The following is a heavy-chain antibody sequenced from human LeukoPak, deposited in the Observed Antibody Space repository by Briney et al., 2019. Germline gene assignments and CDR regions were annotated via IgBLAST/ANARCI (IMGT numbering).Heavy chain of an antibody. J-gene: IGHJ4*02. V-gene: IGHV3-23*01. CDR3: APRRGSGYYPSPFFGC. D-gene: IGHD3-3*01. CDR1: GFTFSSYA. CDR2: ISVSGGST. Sequence: QPGGSLRLSCAASGFTFSSYAMSWVRQAPGKGLEWVSVISVSGGSTYYADSARGRFTISTYNANNTLDLQMKSRRAEDTAVYYCAPRRGSGYYPSPFFGCWGQGTLVSASS.